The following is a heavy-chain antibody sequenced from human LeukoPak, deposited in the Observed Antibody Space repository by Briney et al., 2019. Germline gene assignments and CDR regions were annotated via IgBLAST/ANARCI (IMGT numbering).Heavy chain of an antibody. CDR2: ISGSGGST. D-gene: IGHD4-23*01. CDR1: GFTFSSYA. Sequence: GGSLRLSCAASGFTFSSYAMSWVRQAPGKGLEWVSGISGSGGSTYYADSVKGRFTISRDNSKNTLYLQMNSLRAEDTAVYYCARESGGYNRFDPWGQGTLVTISS. V-gene: IGHV3-23*01. J-gene: IGHJ5*02. CDR3: ARESGGYNRFDP.